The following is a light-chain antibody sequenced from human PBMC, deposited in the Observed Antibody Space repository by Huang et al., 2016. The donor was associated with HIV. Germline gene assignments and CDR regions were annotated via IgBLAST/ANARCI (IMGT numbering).Light chain of an antibody. CDR2: GAS. CDR1: QSVNSN. Sequence: EIVMTQSPATLSVSPGERASLSCRASQSVNSNLAWYQQKPGQAPRLLMYGASIRATGSPDRFSGSGSGTDFTLTISSLQSEDFAVYYCQQYNGWPRTFGQGTKVEI. CDR3: QQYNGWPRT. V-gene: IGKV3-15*01. J-gene: IGKJ1*01.